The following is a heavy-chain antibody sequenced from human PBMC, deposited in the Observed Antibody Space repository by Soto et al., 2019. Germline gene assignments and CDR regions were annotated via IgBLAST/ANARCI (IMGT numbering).Heavy chain of an antibody. J-gene: IGHJ5*02. Sequence: EVQLLESGGGLVQPGGSLRLSCAASGFTFSSYAMSWVRQAPGKGLEWVSSISASGAVTYYADSVKGRFTFSRDNSKNTVWRQMSSLRAEESAVYYCARGASSWSFDPWGQGTQVTVSS. CDR2: ISASGAVT. V-gene: IGHV3-23*01. CDR3: ARGASSWSFDP. CDR1: GFTFSSYA. D-gene: IGHD6-13*01.